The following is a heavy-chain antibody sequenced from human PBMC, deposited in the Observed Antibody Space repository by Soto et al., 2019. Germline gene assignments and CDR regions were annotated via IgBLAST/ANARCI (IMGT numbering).Heavy chain of an antibody. CDR1: GFTLNGSW. J-gene: IGHJ4*02. V-gene: IGHV3-7*04. CDR3: AGGGGNFDQ. Sequence: EVQLVESGGGLVQPGGSLRLTCAASGFTLNGSWMSWVRQAPGKGLEWVANINQEGSDKYYVDSVKGRFTISRDNAKNSLDLQMNTLRAEDTAVYYCAGGGGNFDQWGQGTLVTVSA. D-gene: IGHD3-16*01. CDR2: INQEGSDK.